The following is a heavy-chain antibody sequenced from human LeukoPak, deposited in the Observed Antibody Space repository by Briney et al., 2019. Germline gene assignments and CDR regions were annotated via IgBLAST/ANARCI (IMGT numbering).Heavy chain of an antibody. CDR3: ARDTPYYGSGSYGGVGALDI. Sequence: SETLSLTYTVSGGSISSGSYYWSWIRQPAGKGLEWIGRIYTSGSTNYDPSLKSRVTISVDTSKNQFSLKLSSVTAADTAVYYCARDTPYYGSGSYGGVGALDIWGQGTMVTVSS. D-gene: IGHD3-10*01. CDR2: IYTSGST. V-gene: IGHV4-61*02. CDR1: GGSISSGSYY. J-gene: IGHJ3*02.